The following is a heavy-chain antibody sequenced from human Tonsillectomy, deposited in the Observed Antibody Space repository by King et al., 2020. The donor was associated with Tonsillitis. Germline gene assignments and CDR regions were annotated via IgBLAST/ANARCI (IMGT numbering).Heavy chain of an antibody. CDR3: ARNLHDRRNFIYFYGVDV. Sequence: VQLQESGPGLLKPSETLSLTCSVSGGSISNYYWSWIRQPPGEGLEWIGDIYYSGSTNYNPTLKSRVTITVDTSKNQFSLNLDSVPAAETAVYYCARNLHDRRNFIYFYGVDVWGQGTPVTVSS. V-gene: IGHV4-59*08. CDR2: IYYSGST. J-gene: IGHJ6*02. CDR1: GGSISNYY. D-gene: IGHD1-1*01.